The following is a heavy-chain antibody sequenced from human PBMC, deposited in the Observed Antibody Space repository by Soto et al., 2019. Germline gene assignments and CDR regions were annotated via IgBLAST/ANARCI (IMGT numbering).Heavy chain of an antibody. J-gene: IGHJ4*02. D-gene: IGHD1-1*01. CDR1: GYSFTDYD. CDR2: VSPGHGNA. CDR3: EVTTGS. Sequence: QVPVVQSRAEVKKHGPSVKVSCKTSGYSFTDYDINWVRQAPGQGLEWMGWVSPGHGNAGYAQHFQGRLTLTTNTSINTAYMELNSLASEETAVYYCEVTTGSWGQGTMVTVSS. V-gene: IGHV1-8*01.